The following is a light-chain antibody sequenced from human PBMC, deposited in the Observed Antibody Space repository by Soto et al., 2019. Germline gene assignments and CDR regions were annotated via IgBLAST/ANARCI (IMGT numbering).Light chain of an antibody. Sequence: EIVLTQSPGTLSLSPGERATLSCRASQSVGSSYLAWYQQKPGQAPRLLIYGASSRATGIPDRFSGTGSGTDFTLSISRPEPEDLAVYYCHQYGSSPGTFGQGTKVEIK. CDR2: GAS. V-gene: IGKV3-20*01. J-gene: IGKJ1*01. CDR1: QSVGSSY. CDR3: HQYGSSPGT.